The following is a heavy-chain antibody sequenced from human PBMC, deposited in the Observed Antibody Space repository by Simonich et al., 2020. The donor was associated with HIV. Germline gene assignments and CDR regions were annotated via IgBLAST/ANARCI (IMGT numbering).Heavy chain of an antibody. J-gene: IGHJ3*02. V-gene: IGHV1-8*02. Sequence: QVQLVQSGAEVKKPGASVKVSCKASGYTFTSYDINRVRQATGQGCDWDGQMTPTRGNTDNAHRFQGRVTMTMDTSISTVYMELSRLRPDDTAIYYCATHGPGSYSSALDIWGQGTMVTVSS. CDR3: ATHGPGSYSSALDI. CDR1: GYTFTSYD. CDR2: MTPTRGNT. D-gene: IGHD1-26*01.